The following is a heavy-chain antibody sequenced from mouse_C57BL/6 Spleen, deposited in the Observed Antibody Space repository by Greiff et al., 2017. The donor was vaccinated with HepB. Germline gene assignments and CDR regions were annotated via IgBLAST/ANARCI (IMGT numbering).Heavy chain of an antibody. V-gene: IGHV5-9-1*02. D-gene: IGHD1-1*01. CDR3: TRDGITTGSYWYFDV. J-gene: IGHJ1*03. CDR2: ISSGGDYI. CDR1: GFTFSSYA. Sequence: EVNLVESGEGLVKPGGSLKLSCAASGFTFSSYAMSWVRQTPEKRLEWVAYISSGGDYIYYADTVKGRFTISRDNARNTLYLQMSSLKSEDTAMYYCTRDGITTGSYWYFDVWGTGTTVTVSS.